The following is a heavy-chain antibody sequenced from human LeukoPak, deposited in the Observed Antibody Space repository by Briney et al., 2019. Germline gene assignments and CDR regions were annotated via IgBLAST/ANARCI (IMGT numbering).Heavy chain of an antibody. CDR1: GFTFSSYG. D-gene: IGHD1-7*01. V-gene: IGHV3-21*01. J-gene: IGHJ6*03. CDR3: ARLQLQYYYYYYMDV. CDR2: ISSSSSYI. Sequence: PGGSLRLSCAASGFTFSSYGMHWVRQAPGKGLEWVSSISSSSSYIYYADSVRGRFTISRDNAKNSLYLQMNSLRAEDTAVYYCARLQLQYYYYYYMDVWGKGTTVTVSS.